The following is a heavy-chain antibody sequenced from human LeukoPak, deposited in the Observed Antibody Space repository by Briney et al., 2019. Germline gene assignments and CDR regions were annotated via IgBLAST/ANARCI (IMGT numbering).Heavy chain of an antibody. CDR3: ARDLDCSGGSCYTLPDY. V-gene: IGHV1-69*05. Sequence: GASVKVSCKASGGTFSSYAISWVRQAPGQGLEWMGGIIPIFGTANYAQKFQGRVTITTDESTSTAYMELRSLRSDDTAVYYCARDLDCSGGSCYTLPDYWGQGTLVTVSS. D-gene: IGHD2-15*01. J-gene: IGHJ4*02. CDR1: GGTFSSYA. CDR2: IIPIFGTA.